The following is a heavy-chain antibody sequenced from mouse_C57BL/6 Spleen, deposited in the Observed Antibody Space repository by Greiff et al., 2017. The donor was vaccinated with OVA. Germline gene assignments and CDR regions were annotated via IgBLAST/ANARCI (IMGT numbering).Heavy chain of an antibody. V-gene: IGHV5-4*01. Sequence: EVKLMESGGGLVKPGGSLKLSCAASGFTFSSYAMSWVRQTPEKRLEWVATISDGGSYTYYPDNVKGRFTISRDNAKNNLYQQMSHLKSEDTAMYYCARDGNYYAMDYWGQGTSVTVSS. J-gene: IGHJ4*01. CDR1: GFTFSSYA. CDR3: ARDGNYYAMDY. CDR2: ISDGGSYT. D-gene: IGHD1-1*02.